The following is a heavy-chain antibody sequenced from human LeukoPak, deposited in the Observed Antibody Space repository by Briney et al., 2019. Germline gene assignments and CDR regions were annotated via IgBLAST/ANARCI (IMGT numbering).Heavy chain of an antibody. J-gene: IGHJ3*02. Sequence: SGGSLRLSCAASGFTFSSYAMSWVRQAPGKGLEWVSAISGSGGSTYYADSVKGRFTISRHNSKNTLYLQVNSLRAEDTAVYFCARGGSSGNDYSSFDIWGQGTMVTVSS. CDR3: ARGGSSGNDYSSFDI. D-gene: IGHD5-12*01. V-gene: IGHV3-23*01. CDR1: GFTFSSYA. CDR2: ISGSGGST.